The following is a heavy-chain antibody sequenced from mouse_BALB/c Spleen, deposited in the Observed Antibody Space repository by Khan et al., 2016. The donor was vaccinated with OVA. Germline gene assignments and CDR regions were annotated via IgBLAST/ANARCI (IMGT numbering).Heavy chain of an antibody. CDR1: GFSLTSYG. D-gene: IGHD1-2*01. CDR2: IWGDGST. J-gene: IGHJ4*01. Sequence: QVQLKQSGPGLVAPSQSLSITCTVSGFSLTSYGVNWVRQPPGKGLEWLGVIWGDGSTNYHSTLMSRLSISKDNSQSQVFLKLSSLQTDDTATYYCAKGGTANYYVMDYWGQGTSVTVSS. V-gene: IGHV2-3*01. CDR3: AKGGTANYYVMDY.